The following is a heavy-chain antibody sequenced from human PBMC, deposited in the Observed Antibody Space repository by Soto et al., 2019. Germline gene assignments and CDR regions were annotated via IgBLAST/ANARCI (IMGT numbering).Heavy chain of an antibody. Sequence: SVKVSCKASGGTFSSYAISWVRQAPGQGLEWMGGIIPIFGTANYAQKFQGRVTITADESTSTAYMELSSLRSEDTAVYYCARAYYYDTSGLIWFDPWGQGTLVTVSS. CDR1: GGTFSSYA. CDR3: ARAYYYDTSGLIWFDP. D-gene: IGHD3-22*01. V-gene: IGHV1-69*13. CDR2: IIPIFGTA. J-gene: IGHJ5*02.